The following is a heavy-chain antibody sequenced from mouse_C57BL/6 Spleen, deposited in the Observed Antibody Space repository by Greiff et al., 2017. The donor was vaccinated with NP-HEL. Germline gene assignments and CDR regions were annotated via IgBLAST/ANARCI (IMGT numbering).Heavy chain of an antibody. D-gene: IGHD3-1*01. V-gene: IGHV5-17*01. CDR1: GFTFSDYG. Sequence: DVMLVESGGGLVKPGGSLKLSCAASGFTFSDYGMHWVRQAPEKGLEWVAYISSGSSTIYYADTVKGRFTISRDNAKNTLFLQMTSLGSEDTAMYYCAKIGRFDYWGQGTTLTVSS. J-gene: IGHJ2*01. CDR2: ISSGSSTI. CDR3: AKIGRFDY.